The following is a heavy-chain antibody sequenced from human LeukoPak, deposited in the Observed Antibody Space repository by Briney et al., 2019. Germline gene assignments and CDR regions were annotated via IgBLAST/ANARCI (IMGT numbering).Heavy chain of an antibody. CDR2: INSDGSST. V-gene: IGHV3-74*01. CDR3: ARSPPYRHYFHY. D-gene: IGHD1-26*01. Sequence: GGSLTLAWAASGFTFSSYWMNWVRQAPGKWLVWVARINSDGSSTSYADSGEGRFTISRDNAKNTLYLQMNSLRAEHTAVYYCARSPPYRHYFHYWPQGTLVTLSS. J-gene: IGHJ4*02. CDR1: GFTFSSYW.